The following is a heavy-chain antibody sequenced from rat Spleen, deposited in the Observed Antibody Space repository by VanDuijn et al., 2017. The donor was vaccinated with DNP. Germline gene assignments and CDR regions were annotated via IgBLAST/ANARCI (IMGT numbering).Heavy chain of an antibody. D-gene: IGHD1-2*01. J-gene: IGHJ2*01. V-gene: IGHV5-25*01. Sequence: EVQLVESGGGLVQPGRSMKLSCVASGFTFNDHYMAWVRQGPTKGLEWVAAISSGGGNTYYRDSVKGRFTISRDNAKSTLYLQMDSLRSEDTATYYCASSYSSYIFDYWGQGVMVTVSS. CDR1: GFTFNDHY. CDR2: ISSGGGNT. CDR3: ASSYSSYIFDY.